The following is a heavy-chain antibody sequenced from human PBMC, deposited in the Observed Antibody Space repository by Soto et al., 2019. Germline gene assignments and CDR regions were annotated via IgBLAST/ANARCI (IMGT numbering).Heavy chain of an antibody. D-gene: IGHD3-9*01. Sequence: PGGSLRLSCAASGFTFSSYAMHWVRQAPGKGLEWVSRINADGGSTHYADSVRGRFTISRDNAKNTLFLQLNSLRVEDTAIYYCIKVLTRGVGVPRFYFDSWGQGTLVTVSS. CDR2: INADGGST. CDR3: IKVLTRGVGVPRFYFDS. V-gene: IGHV3-74*01. J-gene: IGHJ4*02. CDR1: GFTFSSYA.